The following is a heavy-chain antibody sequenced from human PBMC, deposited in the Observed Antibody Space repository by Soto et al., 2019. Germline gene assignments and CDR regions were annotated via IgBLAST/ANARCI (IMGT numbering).Heavy chain of an antibody. V-gene: IGHV3-30-3*01. CDR2: ISYDGSNE. J-gene: IGHJ4*02. CDR3: ASTLIRVVITTYFDY. Sequence: QVQLVESGGGVVQPGRSLRLSCAASGFTFSNFALHWVRQAPGKGLEWVAVISYDGSNEYYADSLKGRFTISRDNSKNTLYMPMSSLRVEDTAVYYCASTLIRVVITTYFDYCGQGTLVTVSS. D-gene: IGHD3-10*01. CDR1: GFTFSNFA.